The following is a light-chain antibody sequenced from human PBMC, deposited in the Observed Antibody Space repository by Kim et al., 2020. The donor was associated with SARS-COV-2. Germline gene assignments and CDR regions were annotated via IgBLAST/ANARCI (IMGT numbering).Light chain of an antibody. CDR3: SSYTSSSTLV. J-gene: IGLJ2*01. Sequence: QSITISCTGTITDIGSYNYVSWYQQHPGKVPKVIISDVSNRPSGVSDRFSGSKSVNTASLTISGLQAEDDADYYCSSYTSSSTLVFGGGTKVTVL. V-gene: IGLV2-14*03. CDR2: DVS. CDR1: ITDIGSYNY.